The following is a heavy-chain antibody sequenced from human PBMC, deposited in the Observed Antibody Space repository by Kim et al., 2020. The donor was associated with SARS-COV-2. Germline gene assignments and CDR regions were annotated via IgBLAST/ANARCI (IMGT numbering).Heavy chain of an antibody. D-gene: IGHD6-13*01. J-gene: IGHJ6*02. CDR1: GGSFSGYY. CDR3: ASRRWGIVPAGTYYYYGMDV. CDR2: INHSGST. Sequence: SETLSLTCAVYGGSFSGYYWSWIRQPPGKGLEWIGEINHSGSTNYNPSLKSRVTISVDTSKNQFSLKLSSVTAADTAVYYCASRRWGIVPAGTYYYYGMDVWGQGTTVTVSS. V-gene: IGHV4-34*01.